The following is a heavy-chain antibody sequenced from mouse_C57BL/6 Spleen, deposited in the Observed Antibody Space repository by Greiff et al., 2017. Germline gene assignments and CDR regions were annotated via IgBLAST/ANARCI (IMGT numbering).Heavy chain of an antibody. J-gene: IGHJ3*01. Sequence: QVQLQQPGAELVMPGASVKLSCKASGYTFTSYWMHWVKQRPGQGLEWIGEIDPSDSYTNYNQKFKGKSTLTVDKSSSTAYMQISSLTSEDSAVYYCARDYSNWFAYWGQGTLVTVSA. CDR1: GYTFTSYW. D-gene: IGHD2-5*01. CDR2: IDPSDSYT. V-gene: IGHV1-69*01. CDR3: ARDYSNWFAY.